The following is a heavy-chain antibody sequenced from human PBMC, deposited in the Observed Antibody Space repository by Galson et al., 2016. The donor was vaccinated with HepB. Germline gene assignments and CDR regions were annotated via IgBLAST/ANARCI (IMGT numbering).Heavy chain of an antibody. CDR2: INQDGSDK. CDR1: GFSFSSFW. Sequence: SLRLSCAASGFSFSSFWMSWVRQTPGKGLEWVATINQDGSDKYYEDSVKGRFTISRDNAKNSLYLQMNSLRAGDTAVYYCASDRRYSSWSFWGQGTLVTVSS. CDR3: ASDRRYSSWSF. D-gene: IGHD6-13*01. J-gene: IGHJ4*02. V-gene: IGHV3-7*03.